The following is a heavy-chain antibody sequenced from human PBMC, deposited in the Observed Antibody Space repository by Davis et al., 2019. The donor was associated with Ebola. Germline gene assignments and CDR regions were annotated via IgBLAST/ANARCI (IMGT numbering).Heavy chain of an antibody. J-gene: IGHJ4*01. V-gene: IGHV4-38-2*01. CDR3: SSVGYCSGGDCPPQ. CDR2: FYPSRST. D-gene: IGHD2-15*01. Sequence: WIRQPPGKGLEYIGRFYPSRSTSYNPSLKRRVAISLDAFKNQFFLRLSSVTASDTAVYYCSSVGYCSGGDCPPQWGPGTLVTVSS.